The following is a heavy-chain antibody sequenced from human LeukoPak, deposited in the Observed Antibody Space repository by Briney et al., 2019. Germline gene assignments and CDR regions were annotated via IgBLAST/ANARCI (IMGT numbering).Heavy chain of an antibody. CDR1: GFTFANYA. CDR3: AKAHLDY. V-gene: IGHV3-23*01. CDR2: ISGSGGSS. Sequence: PGGSLRLSCATSGFTFANYAMSWVRQAPGKGLEWVSGISGSGGSSFYADSVKGRFTISRDNSKNTLFLQMSSLRAEDTAVYYCAKAHLDYWGQGTLVTVSS. J-gene: IGHJ4*02.